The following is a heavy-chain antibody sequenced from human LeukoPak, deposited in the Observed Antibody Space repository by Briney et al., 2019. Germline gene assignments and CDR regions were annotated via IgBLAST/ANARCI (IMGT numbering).Heavy chain of an antibody. J-gene: IGHJ6*03. CDR1: GGSISSYY. D-gene: IGHD3-16*01. CDR2: IYYSGYT. CDR3: ARETPQRGANNMAV. V-gene: IGHV4-59*01. Sequence: SETLSLTCTVSGGSISSYYWSWIRQPPGKGLMWIGNIYYSGYTTYSPSLRSRVTISVDTSKNQFSLKLSSVTAADTAVYYCARETPQRGANNMAVGGKGTTITISS.